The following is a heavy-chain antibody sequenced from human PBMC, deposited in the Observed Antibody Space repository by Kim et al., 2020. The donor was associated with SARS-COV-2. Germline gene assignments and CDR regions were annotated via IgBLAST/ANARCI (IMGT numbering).Heavy chain of an antibody. D-gene: IGHD2-8*02. CDR3: ARVLPIVLVVYANDSSSPSYSFAY. Sequence: ASVKVSCKASGYTFTGYYMHWVRQAPGQGLEWMGRINPNSGGTNYAQKFQGRVTMTRDTSISTAYMELSRLRSDDTAVYYCARVLPIVLVVYANDSSSPSYSFAYWGQGALVTVS. CDR2: INPNSGGT. J-gene: IGHJ4*02. CDR1: GYTFTGYY. V-gene: IGHV1-2*06.